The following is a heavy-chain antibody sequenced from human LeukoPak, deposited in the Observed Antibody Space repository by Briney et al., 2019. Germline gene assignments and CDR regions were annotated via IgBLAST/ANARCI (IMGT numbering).Heavy chain of an antibody. J-gene: IGHJ4*02. CDR3: ARAYRSTMVRGAKSYFYY. CDR2: ISANNGNT. V-gene: IGHV1-18*04. Sequence: GASVKVSCKASGYTFTSYGISWVRQAPGQGLEWMGWISANNGNTNYAQKLQGRVTMTTDTSTSTAYMELRSLRSDDTAVYYCARAYRSTMVRGAKSYFYYWGQGTLVTVSS. CDR1: GYTFTSYG. D-gene: IGHD3-10*01.